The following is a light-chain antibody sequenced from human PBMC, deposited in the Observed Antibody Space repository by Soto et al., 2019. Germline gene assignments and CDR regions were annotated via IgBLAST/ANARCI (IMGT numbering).Light chain of an antibody. CDR1: SSDVGSYNL. J-gene: IGLJ2*01. Sequence: QSALTQPASVSGSPGQSITISCTGTSSDVGSYNLVSWYQQHPGKAPKLMIYEGSKRPSGVSNRFSGSKSGNTASLTISGLQAEDEADYYCCSYAGSSRVFGEGTKLTVL. CDR3: CSYAGSSRV. V-gene: IGLV2-23*01. CDR2: EGS.